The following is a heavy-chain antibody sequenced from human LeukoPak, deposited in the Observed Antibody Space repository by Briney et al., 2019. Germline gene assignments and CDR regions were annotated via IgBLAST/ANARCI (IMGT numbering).Heavy chain of an antibody. CDR2: MNPSSANT. V-gene: IGHV1-8*03. D-gene: IGHD2-2*01. Sequence: ASVKVSCKTSGYTFSTYDINWLRQAAGQGLEWMGWMNPSSANTGFAQKFQGRAAITRDTSTATAYLELSSLTSEDTAVYYCARAIRYQLLSDYWGQGTLVTVSS. CDR3: ARAIRYQLLSDY. J-gene: IGHJ4*02. CDR1: GYTFSTYD.